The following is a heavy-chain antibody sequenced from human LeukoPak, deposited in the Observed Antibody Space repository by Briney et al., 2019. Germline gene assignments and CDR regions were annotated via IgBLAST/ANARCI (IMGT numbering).Heavy chain of an antibody. Sequence: SETLSLTCTVSGGSVNSGGYYWSWIRQHPGKGLEWIGYISYSGSTYYNPSLKSRLTISLDTSKNQFSLRLSSVNAADAAVYFCAVGPHHYFDSWGQGTLVTVPS. J-gene: IGHJ4*02. CDR3: AVGPHHYFDS. CDR1: GGSVNSGGYY. V-gene: IGHV4-31*03. CDR2: ISYSGST.